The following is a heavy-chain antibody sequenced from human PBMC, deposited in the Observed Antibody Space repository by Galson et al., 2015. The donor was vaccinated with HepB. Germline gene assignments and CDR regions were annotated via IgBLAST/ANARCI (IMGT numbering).Heavy chain of an antibody. CDR2: ISAYNGNT. Sequence: SVKVSCKASGYTFTSYGISWVRQAPGQGLEWMGWISAYNGNTNYAQKLQGRVTMTTDTSTSTAYMELRSLRSDDTAVYYCARAAAITFGGVDYWYFDLWGRGTLVTVSS. CDR3: ARAAAITFGGVDYWYFDL. V-gene: IGHV1-18*01. D-gene: IGHD3-16*01. J-gene: IGHJ2*01. CDR1: GYTFTSYG.